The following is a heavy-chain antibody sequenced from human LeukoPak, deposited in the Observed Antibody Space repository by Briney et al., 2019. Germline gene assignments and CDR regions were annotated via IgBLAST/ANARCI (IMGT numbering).Heavy chain of an antibody. D-gene: IGHD6-19*01. Sequence: GGSLRLSCAASGFTFSSYAMAWVRQAPGKGLEWVSVISGSGISKYYADSVKGRFTISRDNSKNTLYLQMNSLRAEDTAVYYCAKTASPGIAVAGNDYWGQGTLVTVSS. CDR3: AKTASPGIAVAGNDY. CDR1: GFTFSSYA. V-gene: IGHV3-23*01. J-gene: IGHJ4*02. CDR2: ISGSGISK.